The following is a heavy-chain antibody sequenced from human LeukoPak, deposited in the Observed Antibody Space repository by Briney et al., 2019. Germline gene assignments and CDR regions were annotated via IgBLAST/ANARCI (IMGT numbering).Heavy chain of an antibody. V-gene: IGHV3-15*01. Sequence: GRSLRLSCTASGFTFGDYGMSWVRQAPGKGLEWVGRIKSKTDGGTTDYAAPVKGRFTISRDDSKNTLYLQMNSLKTEDTAVYYCTTDAFSGHYYIVVDYWGQGTLVTVSS. D-gene: IGHD3-22*01. J-gene: IGHJ4*02. CDR1: GFTFGDYG. CDR3: TTDAFSGHYYIVVDY. CDR2: IKSKTDGGTT.